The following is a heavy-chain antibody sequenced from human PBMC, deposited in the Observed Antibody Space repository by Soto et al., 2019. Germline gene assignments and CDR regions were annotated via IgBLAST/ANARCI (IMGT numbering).Heavy chain of an antibody. D-gene: IGHD2-15*01. V-gene: IGHV3-23*01. CDR2: ISGSGGST. J-gene: IGHJ6*02. CDR3: AKVGCSGGSCYIPYYYYGMDV. Sequence: GGSLRLSCAASGFTFSSYAMSWVRQAPGKGLEWVSAISGSGGSTYYADSVKGRFTISRDNSKNTLYLQMNSLRAEDTAVYYCAKVGCSGGSCYIPYYYYGMDVWGQGTTVTVSS. CDR1: GFTFSSYA.